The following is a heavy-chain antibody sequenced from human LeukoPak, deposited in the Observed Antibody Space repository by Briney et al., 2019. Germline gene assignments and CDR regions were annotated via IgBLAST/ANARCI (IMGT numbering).Heavy chain of an antibody. D-gene: IGHD1-26*01. CDR1: GFTFSSYW. V-gene: IGHV3-7*04. CDR2: IKQDGSEK. J-gene: IGHJ4*02. CDR3: ARDEPNLYSGSLG. Sequence: PGGSLRLSCAASGFTFSSYWMSWVRQVPGKGLEWVANIKQDGSEKYYVDSVKGRFTISRDNAKNSLYLQMNSLRAEDTAVYYCARDEPNLYSGSLGWGQGTLVTVSS.